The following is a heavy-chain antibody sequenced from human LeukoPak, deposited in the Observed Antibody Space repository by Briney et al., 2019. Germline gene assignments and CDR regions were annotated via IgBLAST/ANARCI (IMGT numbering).Heavy chain of an antibody. J-gene: IGHJ4*02. CDR1: GFTFSSYA. V-gene: IGHV3-15*01. Sequence: GGSLRLSCAASGFTFSSYAMSWVRQAPGKGLEWVGRIKSRSYGETTDYAAPLKGRFTISRDDSKNMLYLLMNSLNTEDTAVYYCTRHPPSFDYWGQGTLVTVSS. CDR2: IKSRSYGETT. CDR3: TRHPPSFDY.